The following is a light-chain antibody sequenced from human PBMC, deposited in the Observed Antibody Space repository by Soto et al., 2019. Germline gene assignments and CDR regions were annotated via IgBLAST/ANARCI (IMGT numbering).Light chain of an antibody. CDR3: QHYYSIPWT. V-gene: IGKV4-1*01. J-gene: IGKJ1*01. Sequence: IVMPQSPDSLAVSLGERATINCKSSQSVFSNSNNKNCLAWYQQKQGQPPRMLIYWASTRESGVPDRFSGSGSGTDFTLTISRLQAEDVEVYYCQHYYSIPWTFGQGTKVDIK. CDR1: QSVFSNSNNKNC. CDR2: WAS.